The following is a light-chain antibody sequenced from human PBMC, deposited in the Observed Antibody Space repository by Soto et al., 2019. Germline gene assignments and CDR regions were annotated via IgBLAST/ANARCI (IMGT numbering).Light chain of an antibody. V-gene: IGLV2-23*01. J-gene: IGLJ1*01. CDR1: ISDVGFYNL. CDR2: EGS. Sequence: QSVLTHPASVSWSPGHSITISFTGTISDVGFYNLLSWYQHRPVKAPKLILYEGSKRPSGVSNRFSGSKSCNTASLTIYGLQAEDEAYYYCCSYEGSSYYVFGRGTTVTV. CDR3: CSYEGSSYYV.